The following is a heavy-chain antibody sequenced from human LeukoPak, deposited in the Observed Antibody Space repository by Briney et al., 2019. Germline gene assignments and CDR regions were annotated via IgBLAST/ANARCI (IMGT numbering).Heavy chain of an antibody. J-gene: IGHJ6*02. CDR3: AKGIGPANYYYYGMDV. V-gene: IGHV3-30*18. CDR1: GFTFSSYV. Sequence: GGSLRLSCAASGFTFSSYVMHWVRQAPGKGLEWVAVISYDGNNKYYADSVKGRFTISRDNSKNTLFLQMNSLRAEDTAVYYCAKGIGPANYYYYGMDVWGQGTTVTVSS. D-gene: IGHD2-15*01. CDR2: ISYDGNNK.